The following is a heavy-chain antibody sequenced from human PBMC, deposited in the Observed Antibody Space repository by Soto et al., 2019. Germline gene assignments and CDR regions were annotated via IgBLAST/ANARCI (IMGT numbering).Heavy chain of an antibody. CDR2: ISYDGSNK. J-gene: IGHJ4*02. Sequence: GGSLRLSCAASGFTFSSYGMHWVRQAPGKGLEWVAVISYDGSNKYYADSVKGRFTISRDNAKNSLYLQMNSLRAEDTAVYYCARAQERYSSGWYGGLKYWGQGTLVTVSS. D-gene: IGHD6-19*01. V-gene: IGHV3-30*03. CDR1: GFTFSSYG. CDR3: ARAQERYSSGWYGGLKY.